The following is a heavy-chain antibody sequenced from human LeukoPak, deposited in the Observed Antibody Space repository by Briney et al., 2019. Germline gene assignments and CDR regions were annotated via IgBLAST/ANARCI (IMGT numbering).Heavy chain of an antibody. CDR1: GGSISSGGYY. D-gene: IGHD3-10*01. J-gene: IGHJ5*02. CDR2: IYHSGST. V-gene: IGHV4-30-2*01. CDR3: ASDYYGSGSYYNP. Sequence: KSSETLSLTCTVSGGSISSGGYYWSWIRQPPGKGLEWIGYIYHSGSTYYNPSLKSRVTISVDRSKNQFSLKLSSVTAADTAVYYCASDYYGSGSYYNPWGQGTLVTVSS.